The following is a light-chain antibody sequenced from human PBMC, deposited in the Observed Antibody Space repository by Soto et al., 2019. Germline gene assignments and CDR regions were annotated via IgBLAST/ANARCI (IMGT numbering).Light chain of an antibody. V-gene: IGKV4-1*01. CDR3: QQYYSTLFT. Sequence: DIVMTQSPDSLAVSLGERATINCKSSQSVLYSSNNKNYLAWYQQKPGQPPKLLIYWASTRESGVPDRFSGSGSGTDFTLTISSLQAEDVALYYCQQYYSTLFTFGPGTKVDIK. CDR2: WAS. J-gene: IGKJ3*01. CDR1: QSVLYSSNNKNY.